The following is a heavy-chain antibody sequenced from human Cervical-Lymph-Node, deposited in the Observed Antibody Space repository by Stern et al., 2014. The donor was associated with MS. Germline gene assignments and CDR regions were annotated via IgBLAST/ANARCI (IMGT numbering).Heavy chain of an antibody. D-gene: IGHD6-6*01. CDR3: TRALRIADRPSPGGHWFDP. Sequence: QLVQSGAEVEKPGASVKVSCKASGYIFTDYYLHWVRQAPGKGLEWMGRINPKSGGTSYAQSFQGRVTLTRDTSITTAYMDLSRLTSDDTAVYYCTRALRIADRPSPGGHWFDPWGQGTLVIVSS. J-gene: IGHJ5*02. CDR2: INPKSGGT. V-gene: IGHV1-2*02. CDR1: GYIFTDYY.